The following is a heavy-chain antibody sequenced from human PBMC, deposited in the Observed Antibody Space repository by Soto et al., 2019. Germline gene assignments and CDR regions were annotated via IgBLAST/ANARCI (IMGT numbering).Heavy chain of an antibody. D-gene: IGHD3-3*02. CDR2: IYYSGST. J-gene: IGHJ4*02. V-gene: IGHV4-59*01. Sequence: SETLSLTCTVSGFSISGYYWSWLRQPPGKGLEWIGYIYYSGSTNYSPSLKGRVTISVDTSKKQFSLTLSSVTAADTAVYYCARGDGYIFLYYFDYWGQGTLVTVSS. CDR3: ARGDGYIFLYYFDY. CDR1: GFSISGYY.